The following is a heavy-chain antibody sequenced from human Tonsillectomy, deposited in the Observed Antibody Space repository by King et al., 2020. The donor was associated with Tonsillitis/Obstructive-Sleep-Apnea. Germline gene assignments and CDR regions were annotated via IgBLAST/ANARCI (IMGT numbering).Heavy chain of an antibody. CDR1: GFTVSSNY. J-gene: IGHJ6*03. CDR3: ARGYSSSQPYYYYMDV. D-gene: IGHD6-6*01. CDR2: IYSGGST. Sequence: VQLVESVGGLIQPGGSLRLSCAASGFTVSSNYMSWVHQAPGKGLEWVSVIYSGGSTYYADSVKGRFTISRDNSKNTLYLQMNSLRAEDTAVYYCARGYSSSQPYYYYMDVWGKGTTVTVSS. V-gene: IGHV3-53*01.